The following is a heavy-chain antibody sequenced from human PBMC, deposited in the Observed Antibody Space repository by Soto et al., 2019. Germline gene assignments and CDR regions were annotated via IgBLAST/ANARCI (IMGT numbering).Heavy chain of an antibody. CDR2: IYSGGTT. J-gene: IGHJ4*02. Sequence: PVWSLRLSCTVSQFTVRANYMSWVLQDPGKGLEWVSVIYSGGTTYYADSVKGRFTISRDNSKNTLYLQMNSLRAEDTAVYYCARGSSNLVDLDYWGQGTLVTVSS. CDR1: QFTVRANY. CDR3: ARGSSNLVDLDY. D-gene: IGHD6-13*01. V-gene: IGHV3-53*01.